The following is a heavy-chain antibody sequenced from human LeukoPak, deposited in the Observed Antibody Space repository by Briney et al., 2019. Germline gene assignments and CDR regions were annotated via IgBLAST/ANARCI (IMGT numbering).Heavy chain of an antibody. J-gene: IGHJ2*01. CDR1: GGSFSGYY. CDR2: INHSGST. CDR3: ARRPTVTTWYWYFDL. D-gene: IGHD4-17*01. V-gene: IGHV4-34*01. Sequence: PSETLSLTCAVYGGSFSGYYWSWIRQPPGKGLEWIGEINHSGSTNYNPSLKSRVTISVDTSKNQFSLKLSSVTAADTAVYYCARRPTVTTWYWYFDLWGRGTLVTVSS.